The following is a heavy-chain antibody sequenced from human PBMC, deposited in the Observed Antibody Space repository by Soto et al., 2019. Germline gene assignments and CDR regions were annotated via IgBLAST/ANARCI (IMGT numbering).Heavy chain of an antibody. CDR2: ISSSSSTI. Sequence: PGGSLRLSCAASGFTFSSYSMNWVRQAPGKGLEWVSYISSSSSTIYHADSVKGRFTISRDNAKNSLYLQMNSLRDEDTAVYYCARDRYCSGGRCYSSAGIIDNWGQGTLVTVSS. CDR3: ARDRYCSGGRCYSSAGIIDN. J-gene: IGHJ4*02. D-gene: IGHD2-15*01. V-gene: IGHV3-48*02. CDR1: GFTFSSYS.